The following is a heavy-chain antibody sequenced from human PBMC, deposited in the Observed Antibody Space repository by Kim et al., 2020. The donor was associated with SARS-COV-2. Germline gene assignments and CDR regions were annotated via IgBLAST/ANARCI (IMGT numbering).Heavy chain of an antibody. CDR3: ARGRAAAGTDAFDI. V-gene: IGHV3-53*01. CDR2: IYSGGNT. D-gene: IGHD6-13*01. Sequence: GGSLRLSCAASGFTVSSNYMSWVRQAPGKGLEWVSVIYSGGNTNYADSVKGRFTISRDNSKNTVSLQMDSLRADDTAVYYCARGRAAAGTDAFDIWGQGTMVTVSS. CDR1: GFTVSSNY. J-gene: IGHJ3*02.